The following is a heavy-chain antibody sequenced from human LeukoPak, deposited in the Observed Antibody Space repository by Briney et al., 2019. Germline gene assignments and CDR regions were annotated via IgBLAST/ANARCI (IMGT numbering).Heavy chain of an antibody. CDR2: VQQDGSEK. Sequence: GSLRLSCTASGFTFSSYWMEWVRQAPGEGPEWVAIVQQDGSEKYYVDSVRGRFTISRDNAENLLYLQMDSLRAEDTGVYFCARGWCPYCQGRGDWGKGTTVSVSS. CDR3: ARGWCPYCQGRGD. J-gene: IGHJ6*01. D-gene: IGHD2-15*01. V-gene: IGHV3-7*05. CDR1: GFTFSSYW.